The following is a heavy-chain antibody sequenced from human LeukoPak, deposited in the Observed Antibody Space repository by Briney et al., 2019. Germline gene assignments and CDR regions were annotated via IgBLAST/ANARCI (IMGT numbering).Heavy chain of an antibody. CDR3: AELGITMIGGV. Sequence: PGGSLRLSCVGSGFTFSTFTMNWVRQAPGKGLEWVSCISSSSSYIYYADSVKGRFTISRDNAKNSLYLQMNSLRAEDTAVYYCAELGITMIGGVWGKGTTVTISS. CDR1: GFTFSTFT. V-gene: IGHV3-21*01. D-gene: IGHD3-10*02. J-gene: IGHJ6*04. CDR2: ISSSSSYI.